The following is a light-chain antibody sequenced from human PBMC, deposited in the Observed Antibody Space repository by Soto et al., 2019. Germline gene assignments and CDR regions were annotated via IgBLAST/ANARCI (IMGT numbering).Light chain of an antibody. V-gene: IGKV1-27*01. CDR3: QQSYSTPIT. Sequence: EIQRTQSPSSLSASVGHRVTITCRASQGISNYLAWYQQKQGKVPKLLIYAASTLQSGVPSRFSGSGSGTDFTLTISSLKTEDFATYYCQQSYSTPITFGQGTRLEIK. CDR1: QGISNY. CDR2: AAS. J-gene: IGKJ5*01.